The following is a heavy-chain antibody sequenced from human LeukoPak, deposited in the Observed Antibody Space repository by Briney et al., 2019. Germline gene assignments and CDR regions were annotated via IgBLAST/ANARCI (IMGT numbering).Heavy chain of an antibody. D-gene: IGHD4-17*01. CDR2: IGASGDNT. Sequence: GGSLRLSCAVSGFTFNNYAMSWVRQAPGKGLEWVSAIGASGDNTYYADSVKGRFTISRDNSKNLRNLHMNSRRAEDPAIYHWAKAAASDRVTTLGVDYWGQGTLVTVSS. J-gene: IGHJ4*02. CDR3: AKAAASDRVTTLGVDY. CDR1: GFTFNNYA. V-gene: IGHV3-23*01.